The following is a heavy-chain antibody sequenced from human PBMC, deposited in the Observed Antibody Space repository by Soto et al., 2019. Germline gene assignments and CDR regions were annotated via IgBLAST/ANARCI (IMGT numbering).Heavy chain of an antibody. V-gene: IGHV4-30-4*01. CDR3: ASLTYYDFWSGYNGMDV. J-gene: IGHJ6*02. CDR2: IYYSGST. Sequence: SETLSLTCTVSGGSISSGDYYWSWIRQPPGKGLEWIGYIYYSGSTYYSPSLKSRVTISVDTSKNQFSLKLSSVTAADTAVYYCASLTYYDFWSGYNGMDVWGQGTTVTVSS. D-gene: IGHD3-3*01. CDR1: GGSISSGDYY.